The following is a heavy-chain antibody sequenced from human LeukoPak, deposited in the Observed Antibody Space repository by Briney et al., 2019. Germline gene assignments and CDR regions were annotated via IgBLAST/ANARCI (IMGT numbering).Heavy chain of an antibody. V-gene: IGHV3-23*01. CDR3: VREDTPATANY. Sequence: GGSLRLSCAASGFTFSSYAMSWVRQAPGKGLEWVSAISGGGDITYYADSVTGRFTISRDNSKDTLFLQMHSLRPGDTAVYYCVREDTPATANYWGRGTLVTISS. CDR2: ISGGGDIT. D-gene: IGHD2-21*02. CDR1: GFTFSSYA. J-gene: IGHJ4*02.